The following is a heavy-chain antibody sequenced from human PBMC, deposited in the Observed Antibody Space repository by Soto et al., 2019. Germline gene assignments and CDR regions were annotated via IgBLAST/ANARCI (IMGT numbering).Heavy chain of an antibody. CDR3: VSGRSSTNSSVFDA. D-gene: IGHD6-6*01. V-gene: IGHV3-74*01. CDR1: GLTLSNFW. J-gene: IGHJ4*02. CDR2: ISSDGSTT. Sequence: PGGSLRLSCASSGLTLSNFWMHWVRQVPGEGLVWVSRISSDGSTTNYADSVKGRFTISRDNVKNTLYLQMNSLRAADTAVYYCVSGRSSTNSSVFDAWSQGTLVTVSS.